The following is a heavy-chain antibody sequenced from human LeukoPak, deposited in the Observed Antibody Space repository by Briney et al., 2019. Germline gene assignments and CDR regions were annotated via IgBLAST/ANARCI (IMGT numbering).Heavy chain of an antibody. J-gene: IGHJ4*02. CDR1: GFTFSSYA. CDR3: AKDGGWYYFDY. CDR2: ISGSGGST. V-gene: IGHV3-23*01. Sequence: GGSLRLSCAASGFTFSSYAMRWVRQAPGKGLEWVSAISGSGGSTYYADSVKGRFTISRHNSKNTLYLQINSLRAEYTAVYYCAKDGGWYYFDYWGQGTLVTVSS. D-gene: IGHD6-19*01.